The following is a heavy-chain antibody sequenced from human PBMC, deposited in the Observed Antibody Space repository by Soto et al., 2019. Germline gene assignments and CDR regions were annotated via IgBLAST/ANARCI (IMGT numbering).Heavy chain of an antibody. J-gene: IGHJ4*02. V-gene: IGHV3-74*01. Sequence: EVQPVESGGGLVQPGGSLRLSCAASGFSFSSKWMHWVRHAPGKGLVWVSRINTDGSSTSHADFVKGRFTISRDNAKNTLYLQMNSLRTEDTAVYYCAREDFGVFSVAYFDYWGQGTLVTVSS. D-gene: IGHD3-3*01. CDR2: INTDGSST. CDR3: AREDFGVFSVAYFDY. CDR1: GFSFSSKW.